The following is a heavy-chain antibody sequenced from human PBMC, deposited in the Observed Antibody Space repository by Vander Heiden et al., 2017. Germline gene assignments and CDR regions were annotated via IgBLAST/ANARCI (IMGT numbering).Heavy chain of an antibody. D-gene: IGHD6-19*01. Sequence: EVQLVQSGAEVKKPGESLKISCKGSGYRFPSYWIGWVRQMPGKGLEWMGIIYPGDSDTRYSQSFQGQVTISADKSISTAYLQWSSLKASDTAMYYCARRGSSGWYPGIWYFDLWGRGTLVTVSS. CDR2: IYPGDSDT. J-gene: IGHJ2*01. CDR3: ARRGSSGWYPGIWYFDL. V-gene: IGHV5-51*01. CDR1: GYRFPSYW.